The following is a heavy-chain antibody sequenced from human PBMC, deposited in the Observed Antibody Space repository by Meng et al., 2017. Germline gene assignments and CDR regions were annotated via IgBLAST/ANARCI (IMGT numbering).Heavy chain of an antibody. V-gene: IGHV5-51*01. Sequence: GGSLRLSCKGSGYSFTSYWIGWVRQMPGKGLEWMGIIYPGDSDTRYSPSFQGQVTISADKSISTAYLQWSSLKASDTAMYYCAGLPSGTHEGGAFDIWGQGTMVTVSS. CDR3: AGLPSGTHEGGAFDI. J-gene: IGHJ3*02. CDR2: IYPGDSDT. CDR1: GYSFTSYW. D-gene: IGHD5/OR15-5a*01.